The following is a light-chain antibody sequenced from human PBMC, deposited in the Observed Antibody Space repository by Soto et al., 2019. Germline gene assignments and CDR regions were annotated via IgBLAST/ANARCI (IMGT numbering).Light chain of an antibody. CDR2: EVN. CDR3: FSFTNTSTHV. Sequence: QSALTQPASLSGPPGQSITISCTGTSSDIGAYDYVSWFQQHPGKAPKLMISEVNNRPSGVSNRFSGSKSGNTAYLTISGLQVEDEAEYFCFSFTNTSTHVLGNGTKVT. V-gene: IGLV2-14*01. J-gene: IGLJ1*01. CDR1: SSDIGAYDY.